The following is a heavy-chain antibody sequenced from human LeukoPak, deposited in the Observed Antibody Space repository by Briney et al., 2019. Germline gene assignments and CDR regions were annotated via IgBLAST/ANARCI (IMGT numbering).Heavy chain of an antibody. CDR2: IRYDGSDK. V-gene: IGHV3-30*02. CDR1: GFSFNSIN. CDR3: AKAASGSYRPDY. D-gene: IGHD3-22*01. J-gene: IGHJ4*02. Sequence: PGGSLRLSCAASGFSFNSINMHWVRQAPGKGLEWVAFIRYDGSDKYFADSVKGRFTISRDNSKNTLYLQMNSLRVEDTAVYFCAKAASGSYRPDYWGQGTLVTVSS.